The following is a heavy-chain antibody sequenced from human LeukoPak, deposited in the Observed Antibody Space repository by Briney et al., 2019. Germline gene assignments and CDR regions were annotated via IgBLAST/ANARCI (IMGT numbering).Heavy chain of an antibody. CDR1: GGTFSSYA. V-gene: IGHV1-2*02. J-gene: IGHJ4*02. Sequence: ASVKVSCKASGGTFSSYAISWVRQAPGQGLEWMGWINPNSGGTNYAQKFQGRVTMTRDTSISTAYMELSRLRSDDTAVYYCARYDFWSGEFDYWGQGTLVTVSS. D-gene: IGHD3-3*01. CDR3: ARYDFWSGEFDY. CDR2: INPNSGGT.